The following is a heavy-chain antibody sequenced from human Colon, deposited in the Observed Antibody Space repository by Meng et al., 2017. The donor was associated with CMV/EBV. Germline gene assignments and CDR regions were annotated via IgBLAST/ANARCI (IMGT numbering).Heavy chain of an antibody. CDR2: INAKSGAT. J-gene: IGHJ5*02. D-gene: IGHD5-12*01. CDR3: VRDLALYGAYEGP. Sequence: ASVKVSCKASGYIFTNYYMHWVRQAPGEGLEWMGWINAKSGATNYAQRYQGRLTLTRDTSITTVYMDLSSLTSDDTAIYYCVRDLALYGAYEGPWGQGTLVTVSS. CDR1: GYIFTNYY. V-gene: IGHV1-2*02.